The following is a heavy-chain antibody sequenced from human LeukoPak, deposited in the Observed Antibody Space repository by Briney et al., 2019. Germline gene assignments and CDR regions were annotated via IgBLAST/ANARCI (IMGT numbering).Heavy chain of an antibody. V-gene: IGHV3-30*02. CDR2: IRYDGSNK. J-gene: IGHJ4*02. CDR1: GFTFSSYG. CDR3: AKDGSSPRIGYSGYDLGY. D-gene: IGHD5-12*01. Sequence: PGGSLRLSCAASGFTFSSYGMHWVRQAPGKGLEWVAFIRYDGSNKYYADSVKGRFTISRDNSKNTLYLQMNSLRAEDTAVYYCAKDGSSPRIGYSGYDLGYWGQGTLVTVSS.